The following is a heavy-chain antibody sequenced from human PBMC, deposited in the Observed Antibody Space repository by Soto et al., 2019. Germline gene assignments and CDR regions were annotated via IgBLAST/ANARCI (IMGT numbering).Heavy chain of an antibody. V-gene: IGHV1-69*01. J-gene: IGHJ6*02. D-gene: IGHD3-22*01. Sequence: QVQLVQSGAEVKKPGSSVKVSCKASGGTFSSYAISWVRQAPGQGLEWMGGIIPIFGTANYAQKFQGRVTITADESTSTAYMELSSLRSEDTAVYYCARDINDSSGYTYYYYYGMDVWGQGTTVTVSS. CDR2: IIPIFGTA. CDR1: GGTFSSYA. CDR3: ARDINDSSGYTYYYYYGMDV.